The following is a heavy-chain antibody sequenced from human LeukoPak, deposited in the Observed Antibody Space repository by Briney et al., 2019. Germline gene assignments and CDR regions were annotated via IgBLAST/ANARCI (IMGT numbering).Heavy chain of an antibody. CDR3: ARTDADIVVVVAATYWYFDL. J-gene: IGHJ2*01. CDR1: AGSTTISSYY. Sequence: SETLSLTCPLSAGSTTISSYYWGWLRHPPGKGLEWIGRTFFSGSTYYNPSLKSRVTISVDTSKNQFSLKLSSVTAADTAVYYCARTDADIVVVVAATYWYFDLWGRGTLVTVSS. V-gene: IGHV4-39*01. D-gene: IGHD2-15*01. CDR2: TFFSGST.